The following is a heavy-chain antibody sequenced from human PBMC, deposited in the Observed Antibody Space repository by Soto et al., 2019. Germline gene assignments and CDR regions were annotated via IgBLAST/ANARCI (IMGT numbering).Heavy chain of an antibody. Sequence: EVQLVEFGGGSVQPGGSLRLSCAASGFTFSNYWMSWVRQAPGKGLEWVANIKEDGSEEYYVDSVKGRFTISRDSAKNSVYLQMNSRRAEDTAVYYCARPLGWRDAFDIWGQGTMVTVSS. CDR1: GFTFSNYW. D-gene: IGHD6-19*01. J-gene: IGHJ3*02. V-gene: IGHV3-7*01. CDR3: ARPLGWRDAFDI. CDR2: IKEDGSEE.